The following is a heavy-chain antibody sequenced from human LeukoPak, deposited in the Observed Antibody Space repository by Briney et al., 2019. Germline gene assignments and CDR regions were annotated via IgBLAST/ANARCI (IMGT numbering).Heavy chain of an antibody. Sequence: GASVKVSCKASGYTFTSYGISWVRQAPGQGLEWMGWISAYNGNTNYAQKLQGRVTMTTDTSTSTAYMELRSLRSDDTAVYYCARDPYDFWSGDNWFDPWGQGTLVTVSP. D-gene: IGHD3-3*01. J-gene: IGHJ5*02. CDR3: ARDPYDFWSGDNWFDP. CDR1: GYTFTSYG. CDR2: ISAYNGNT. V-gene: IGHV1-18*01.